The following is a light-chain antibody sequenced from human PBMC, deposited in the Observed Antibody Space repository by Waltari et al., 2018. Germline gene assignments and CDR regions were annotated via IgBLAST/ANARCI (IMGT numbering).Light chain of an antibody. CDR3: QQSYSTPL. CDR2: AAS. V-gene: IGKV1-39*01. CDR1: QSISSY. Sequence: DIQMTQSPSSLSASVGDRVTITCRASQSISSYLNAYQQKPGKAPKILINAASSLQSGVPARFSGSGSVTDFTLTISSLQPEDFATCYCQQSYSTPLFGQGTKLEIK. J-gene: IGKJ2*01.